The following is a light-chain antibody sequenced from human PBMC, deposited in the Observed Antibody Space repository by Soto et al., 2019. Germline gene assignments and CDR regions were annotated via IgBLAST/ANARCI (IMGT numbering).Light chain of an antibody. V-gene: IGKV3-15*01. CDR2: GAS. Sequence: IVLTQSPATLSLSHGERATASCRASQSVSSNLAWYQQKPGQAPRLLIYGASTRATGIPARFSGSGSGTEFTLTISSLQSEDFAVYYCQQYNVWPPLFGQGTRLEIK. CDR3: QQYNVWPPL. J-gene: IGKJ5*01. CDR1: QSVSSN.